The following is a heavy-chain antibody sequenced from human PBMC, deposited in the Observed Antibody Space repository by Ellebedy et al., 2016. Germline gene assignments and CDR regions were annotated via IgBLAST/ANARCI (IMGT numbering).Heavy chain of an antibody. J-gene: IGHJ4*02. CDR1: GGSISSSNW. CDR2: IYHSGST. V-gene: IGHV4-4*02. D-gene: IGHD2-2*01. CDR3: ARGVNLGYCSSASCYGDDLPRYYFDY. Sequence: SETLSLTCAVSGGSISSSNWWSWVRQPPGKGLEWIGEIYHSGSTNYNPSLKSRITISVDTSKNQFSLKLSSVTAADTAVYYCARGVNLGYCSSASCYGDDLPRYYFDYWGQGTLVTVSS.